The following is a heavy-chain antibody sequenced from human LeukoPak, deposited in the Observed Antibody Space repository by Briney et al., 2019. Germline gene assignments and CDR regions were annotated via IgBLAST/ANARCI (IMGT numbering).Heavy chain of an antibody. D-gene: IGHD2-2*01. CDR2: IYYSGST. CDR1: GGSISSGDYY. Sequence: SETLSLTCTVSGGSISSGDYYWSWIRQPPGKGLEWIGYIYYSGSTYYNPSLKSRVTISVDTSKNQFSLKLSSVTAADTAVYYCARVHQLLSYYFGYWGQGTLVTVSS. CDR3: ARVHQLLSYYFGY. J-gene: IGHJ4*02. V-gene: IGHV4-30-4*08.